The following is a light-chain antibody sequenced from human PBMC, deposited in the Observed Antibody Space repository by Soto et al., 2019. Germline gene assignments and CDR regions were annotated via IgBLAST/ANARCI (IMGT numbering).Light chain of an antibody. CDR1: QSVNSDY. CDR2: GAS. J-gene: IGKJ5*01. Sequence: EIVLTQSPGTLSLSPGERATLSCRLSQSVNSDYLAWFQQKPGQAPRLLIYGASTRTTGIPDRFSGSGSGTDFTLTIGRLEPGDFAVYYCLHYGGSPLTFGQGTRLEI. CDR3: LHYGGSPLT. V-gene: IGKV3-20*01.